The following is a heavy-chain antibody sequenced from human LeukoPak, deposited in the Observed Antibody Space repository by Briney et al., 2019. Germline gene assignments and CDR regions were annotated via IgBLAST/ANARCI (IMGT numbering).Heavy chain of an antibody. CDR3: ARYFVFRVRYFDY. V-gene: IGHV4-34*01. CDR2: INHSGST. Sequence: SETLSLTCAVYGGSFSGYYWSWIRQPPGKGLEWIGEINHSGSTNYNPSLKSRVTISVDTSKNQFSLKLSSVTAADTAVHYCARYFVFRVRYFDYWGQGTLVTVSS. CDR1: GGSFSGYY. J-gene: IGHJ4*02. D-gene: IGHD2/OR15-2a*01.